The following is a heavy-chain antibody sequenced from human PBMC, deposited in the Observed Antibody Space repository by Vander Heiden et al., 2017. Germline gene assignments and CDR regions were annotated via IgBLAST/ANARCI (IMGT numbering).Heavy chain of an antibody. Sequence: PGQGLEWMGIINPSGGSTSYAQKFQGRVTMTRDTSTSTVYMELSSLRSEDTAVYYCARAWGQFFRDLSGWYWGPFNYYYYGMDVWGQGTTVTVSS. CDR2: INPSGGST. V-gene: IGHV1-46*01. CDR3: ARAWGQFFRDLSGWYWGPFNYYYYGMDV. D-gene: IGHD6-19*01. J-gene: IGHJ6*02.